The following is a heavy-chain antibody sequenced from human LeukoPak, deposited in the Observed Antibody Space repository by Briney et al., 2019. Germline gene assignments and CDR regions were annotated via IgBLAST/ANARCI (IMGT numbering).Heavy chain of an antibody. Sequence: GESLKISCKGSGYSFTSYWIGWVRQMPGKGLEWMGIIYPGDSDTRYSPSFQGQVTISADKSISTAYLQWNSLKTSDTAMYYCARATLELGEYYYYMDVWGKGTTVTVSS. CDR1: GYSFTSYW. V-gene: IGHV5-51*01. CDR2: IYPGDSDT. CDR3: ARATLELGEYYYYMDV. D-gene: IGHD1-7*01. J-gene: IGHJ6*03.